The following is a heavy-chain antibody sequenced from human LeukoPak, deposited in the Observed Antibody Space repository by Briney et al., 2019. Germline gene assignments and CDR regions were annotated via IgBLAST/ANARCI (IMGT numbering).Heavy chain of an antibody. CDR3: AKEKKGIVVVPAVMDV. J-gene: IGHJ6*03. Sequence: GGSLRLSCAASGFTFSSYGMHWVRQAPGKGLEWVAFIRYDGSNKYYADSVKGRFTISRDNSKNTLYLQMNSLRAEDTAVYYCAKEKKGIVVVPAVMDVWGKGTTVTVSS. CDR1: GFTFSSYG. CDR2: IRYDGSNK. V-gene: IGHV3-30*02. D-gene: IGHD2-2*01.